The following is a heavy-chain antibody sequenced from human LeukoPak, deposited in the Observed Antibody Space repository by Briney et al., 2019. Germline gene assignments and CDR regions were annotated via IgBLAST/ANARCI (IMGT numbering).Heavy chain of an antibody. Sequence: SETLSLTCTVSGGSISSYYWSWIRQPPGKGLEWIGYIYYSGSTNYNPSLKSRVTISVDTSKNQLSLKLSSVTAADTAVYYCAQTSTGYSYGFDYWGQGTLVTVSS. CDR3: AQTSTGYSYGFDY. CDR2: IYYSGST. CDR1: GGSISSYY. J-gene: IGHJ4*02. V-gene: IGHV4-59*01. D-gene: IGHD5-18*01.